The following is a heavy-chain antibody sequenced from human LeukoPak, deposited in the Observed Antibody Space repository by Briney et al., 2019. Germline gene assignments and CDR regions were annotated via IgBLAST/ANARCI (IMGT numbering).Heavy chain of an antibody. J-gene: IGHJ4*02. V-gene: IGHV4-59*08. CDR3: ARGDGSGPFDY. D-gene: IGHD3-10*01. CDR2: IYYSGST. Sequence: PSETLSLTCTVSGGSISTYYWSWIRQPPGKGLEWIGYIYYSGSTYYNPSLKSRVTISVDTSKNQFSLKLSSVTAADTAVYYCARGDGSGPFDYWGQGTLVTVSS. CDR1: GGSISTYY.